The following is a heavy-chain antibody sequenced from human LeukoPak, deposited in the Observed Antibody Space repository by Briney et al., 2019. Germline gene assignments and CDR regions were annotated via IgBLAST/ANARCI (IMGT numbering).Heavy chain of an antibody. CDR3: ARDRGPLDY. CDR2: IDSSDTT. CDR1: GFTVSSNY. J-gene: IGHJ4*02. Sequence: PGGSLRLSCAASGFTVSSNYMTWVRQAPGKGLEWVSVIDSSDTTFYTDSVKGRFTISRDNSKNTLYLQMNSLRAEDTAVYYCARDRGPLDYWGQGTLVTVSS. D-gene: IGHD3-10*01. V-gene: IGHV3-66*01.